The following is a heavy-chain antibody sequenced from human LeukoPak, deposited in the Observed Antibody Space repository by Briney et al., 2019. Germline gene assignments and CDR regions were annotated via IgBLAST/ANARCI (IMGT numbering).Heavy chain of an antibody. CDR1: GGSISSGSYY. D-gene: IGHD2-2*01. Sequence: SETLSLTCTVSGGSISSGSYYWSWIRQPAGKGLEWIGRIYTSGSTNYNPSLKSRVTISVDTSKNQVSLKLSSVTAADTAVSYCASLRTHCSSTSCYLDAFDIWGRGTMVTVSS. CDR2: IYTSGST. V-gene: IGHV4-61*02. CDR3: ASLRTHCSSTSCYLDAFDI. J-gene: IGHJ3*02.